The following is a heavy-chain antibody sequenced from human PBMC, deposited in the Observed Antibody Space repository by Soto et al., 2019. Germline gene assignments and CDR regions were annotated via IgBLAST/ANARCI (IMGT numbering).Heavy chain of an antibody. CDR2: LWYDGSNT. V-gene: IGHV3-33*01. Sequence: QVHLAESGGGVVQAGGSLRLSCAASGFIFSRYGMHWVRQAPGKGLEWVVVLWYDGSNTYYSDSVKGRFTISRDNSKSTLYLQMNSLRDEDTAVYSCERGGCVGARCPYYYYMDVCGKGTKATVSS. CDR3: ERGGCVGARCPYYYYMDV. J-gene: IGHJ6*03. CDR1: GFIFSRYG. D-gene: IGHD2-21*01.